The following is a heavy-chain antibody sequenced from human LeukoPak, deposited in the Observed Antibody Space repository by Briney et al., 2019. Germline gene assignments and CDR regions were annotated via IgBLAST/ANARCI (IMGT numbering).Heavy chain of an antibody. CDR1: GGSISSYY. CDR3: ARVSGGTYPDY. D-gene: IGHD1-26*01. V-gene: IGHV4-59*01. Sequence: PSETLSLTCAAYGGSISSYYWSWIRQPPGKGLEWIGYIYYSGSTNYNPSLKSRVTISVDTSKNHFSLKLSSVTAADTAVYYCARVSGGTYPDYWGQGTLVTVSS. CDR2: IYYSGST. J-gene: IGHJ4*02.